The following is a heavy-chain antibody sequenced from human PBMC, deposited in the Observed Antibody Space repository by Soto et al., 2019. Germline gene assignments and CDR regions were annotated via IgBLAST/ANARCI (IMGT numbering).Heavy chain of an antibody. CDR3: ARSLGASDYFDS. CDR1: GYSFTSYW. Sequence: GESLKISCRGSGYSFTSYWISWVRQMPGKGLEWMGRIDPSDSDSNYSPSIQGHVTISADKSITTAYLQWNSLKASDTAMYYCARSLGASDYFDSWGQGTLATVSS. V-gene: IGHV5-10-1*01. CDR2: IDPSDSDS. J-gene: IGHJ4*02. D-gene: IGHD6-6*01.